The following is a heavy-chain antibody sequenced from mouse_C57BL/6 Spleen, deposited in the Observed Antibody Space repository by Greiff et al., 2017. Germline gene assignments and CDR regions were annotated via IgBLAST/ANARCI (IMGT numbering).Heavy chain of an antibody. D-gene: IGHD2-1*01. Sequence: EVMLVESGGGLVKPGGSLKLSCAASGFTFSDYGMHWVRQAPEKGLEWVAYISSGSSTIYYADTVKGRFTISRDNAKNTLFLQMTSLRSEDTAMYYCARKVYYASYYAMDYWGQGTSVTVSS. J-gene: IGHJ4*01. CDR3: ARKVYYASYYAMDY. CDR1: GFTFSDYG. CDR2: ISSGSSTI. V-gene: IGHV5-17*01.